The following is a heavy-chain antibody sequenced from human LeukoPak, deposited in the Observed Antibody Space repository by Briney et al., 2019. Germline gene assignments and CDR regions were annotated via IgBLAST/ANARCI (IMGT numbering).Heavy chain of an antibody. CDR3: ARYYYDSSGYYHYFDY. CDR2: IYPGDSDT. J-gene: IGHJ4*02. D-gene: IGHD3-22*01. CDR1: GYRFSRYW. Sequence: GESLKISCKGSGYRFSRYWIGWVRQMPGKGLEWMGIIYPGDSDTRYSPSFQGQVTISADKSISTAYLQWSSLKASDTAMYYCARYYYDSSGYYHYFDYWGQGTLVTVSS. V-gene: IGHV5-51*01.